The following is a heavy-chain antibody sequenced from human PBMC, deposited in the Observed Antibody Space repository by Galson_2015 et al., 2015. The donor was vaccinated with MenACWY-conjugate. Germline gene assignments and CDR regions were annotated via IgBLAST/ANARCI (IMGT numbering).Heavy chain of an antibody. J-gene: IGHJ6*02. Sequence: QSGAEVKKSGESLKISCTTSGYTFTTYWVVWVRQMPGTGLEFVGLISPGDSKTRYNPSLQGPVTISADESISTAYLQWSSLKASDTALYYCARHPPGGRGMDVWGQGTTVTVSS. CDR1: GYTFTTYW. D-gene: IGHD1-26*01. CDR3: ARHPPGGRGMDV. CDR2: ISPGDSKT. V-gene: IGHV5-51*01.